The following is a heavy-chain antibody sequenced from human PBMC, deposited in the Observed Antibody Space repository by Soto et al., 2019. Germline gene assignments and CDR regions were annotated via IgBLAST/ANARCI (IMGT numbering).Heavy chain of an antibody. CDR2: ISYDGGTT. CDR1: GFTFSSYA. D-gene: IGHD3-10*01. V-gene: IGHV3-15*01. CDR3: TTDQRITMVRGVRKPY. Sequence: GGSLRLSCAASGFTFSSYAIHWVRQAPGKGLEWVAVISYDGGTTDYAAPVKGRFTISRDDSKNTLYLQMNSLKTEDTAVYYCTTDQRITMVRGVRKPYWGQGTLVTVSS. J-gene: IGHJ4*02.